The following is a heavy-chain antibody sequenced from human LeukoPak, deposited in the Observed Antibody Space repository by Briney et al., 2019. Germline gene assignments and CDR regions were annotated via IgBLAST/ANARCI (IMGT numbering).Heavy chain of an antibody. V-gene: IGHV3-23*01. CDR1: GFTFSSYA. CDR2: ISGSGGRT. J-gene: IGHJ4*02. CDR3: AKDARRDGYSFDY. D-gene: IGHD5-24*01. Sequence: GGSLRLSCAASGFTFSSYAMNWVRQAPGEGLEWVSGISGSGGRTNYADSVEGRFTISRDNSNNTLYLQMNSLRAEDTAVYYCAKDARRDGYSFDYWGQGTLVTVSS.